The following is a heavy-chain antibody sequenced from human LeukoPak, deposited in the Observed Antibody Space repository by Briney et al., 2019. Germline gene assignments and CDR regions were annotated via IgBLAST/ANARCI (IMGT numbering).Heavy chain of an antibody. J-gene: IGHJ4*02. CDR3: ARDSYGDYYFDY. CDR1: GYTFTGYY. D-gene: IGHD4-17*01. V-gene: IGHV1-2*02. CDR2: INPNSGGT. Sequence: ASVKVSCKASGYTFTGYYLHCVRQAPGQGLEWMGWINPNSGGTNYAQKFQGRVTMTRDTSISTAYMELSRLRSDDTAVFYCARDSYGDYYFDYWGQGTLVTVSS.